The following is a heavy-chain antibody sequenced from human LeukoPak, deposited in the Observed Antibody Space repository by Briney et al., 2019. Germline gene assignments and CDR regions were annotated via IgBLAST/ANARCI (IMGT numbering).Heavy chain of an antibody. D-gene: IGHD6-13*01. CDR2: VYYSGST. J-gene: IGHJ6*02. V-gene: IGHV4-59*01. Sequence: SETLSLTCTVSGASISSYYWSWIRQPPGEGLEWIGYVYYSGSTNYNPSLKSRVTISVDTSKNQFSLKLTSVTAADTAVYYCARDRIAAAGNYYYYGMDVWGQGTTVTVAS. CDR3: ARDRIAAAGNYYYYGMDV. CDR1: GASISSYY.